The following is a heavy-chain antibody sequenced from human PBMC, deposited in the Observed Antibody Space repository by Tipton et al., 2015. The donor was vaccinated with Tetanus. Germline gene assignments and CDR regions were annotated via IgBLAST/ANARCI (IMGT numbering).Heavy chain of an antibody. J-gene: IGHJ6*02. D-gene: IGHD3-10*01. CDR1: GGSISSSY. CDR2: IFYSGST. V-gene: IGHV4-59*01. CDR3: ARGGFLGFGDLTDTTYYYYYGMDV. Sequence: TLSLTCTVSGGSISSSYWNWIRQPPGKGLEWIGYIFYSGSTNYNPSLKSRVTISVDTSKNQFSLKLSSVTAADTAVYYCARGGFLGFGDLTDTTYYYYYGMDVWGQGTTVTVSS.